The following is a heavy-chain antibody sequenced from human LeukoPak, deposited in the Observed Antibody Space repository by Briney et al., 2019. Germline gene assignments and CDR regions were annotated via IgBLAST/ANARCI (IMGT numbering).Heavy chain of an antibody. Sequence: GGSLRLSCAASGFTFSSYSMNWVRQAPGKGLEWVSSISSSSSYIYYVDSVEGRFTISRDNAKNSLYLQMNSLRAEDTAVYYCARDSRSLAAAGTRFAYWGQGTLVTVSS. J-gene: IGHJ4*02. V-gene: IGHV3-21*01. CDR3: ARDSRSLAAAGTRFAY. CDR1: GFTFSSYS. D-gene: IGHD6-13*01. CDR2: ISSSSSYI.